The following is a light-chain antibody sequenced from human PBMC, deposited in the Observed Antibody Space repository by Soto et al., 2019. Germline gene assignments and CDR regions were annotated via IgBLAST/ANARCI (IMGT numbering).Light chain of an antibody. CDR3: QYQGS. Sequence: GQRATLSCRASQTVSRRYLAWYQQKPGQAPLLLIYDVSERASDIPVRFSGSGSGTDFSLTINRLVPEDVAVYYCQYQGSFGGGTKVEIK. V-gene: IGKV3-20*01. CDR2: DVS. J-gene: IGKJ4*01. CDR1: QTVSRRY.